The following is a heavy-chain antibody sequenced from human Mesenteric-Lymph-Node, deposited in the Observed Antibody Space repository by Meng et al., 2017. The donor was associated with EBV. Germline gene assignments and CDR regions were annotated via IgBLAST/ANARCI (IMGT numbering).Heavy chain of an antibody. D-gene: IGHD6-13*01. J-gene: IGHJ4*02. CDR3: AHRGSSWFFDY. CDR2: IYWDDDK. Sequence: TLKESCPNLVKTTQTLTLTCTVSGFSLSTHGVGVGWIRPPPGKALEWLALIYWDDDKEYSPSLKSRLTITKDTSKDQVVLTMTNMDPVDTATYYCAHRGSSWFFDYWGQGTLVTVSS. V-gene: IGHV2-5*02. CDR1: GFSLSTHGVG.